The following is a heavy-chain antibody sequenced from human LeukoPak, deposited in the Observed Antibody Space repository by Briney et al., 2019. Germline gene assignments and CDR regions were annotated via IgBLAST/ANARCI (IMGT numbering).Heavy chain of an antibody. CDR1: GGTFSSYA. J-gene: IGHJ4*02. CDR2: ISPSGGWT. D-gene: IGHD3-22*01. V-gene: IGHV1-46*01. Sequence: ASVKVSCKASGGTFSSYAINWVRQAPGQGPEWMGVISPSGGWTTYAQKFQGRVTMTRDMSTSTDYLELSSLRSEDTAVYYCARDFKYYYDGSARFDYWGQGTLVTVSS. CDR3: ARDFKYYYDGSARFDY.